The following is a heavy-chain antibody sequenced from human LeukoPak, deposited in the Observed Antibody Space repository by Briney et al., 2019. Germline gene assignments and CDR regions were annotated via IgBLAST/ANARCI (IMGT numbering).Heavy chain of an antibody. D-gene: IGHD3-22*01. CDR2: IYYSGST. V-gene: IGHV4-59*08. J-gene: IGHJ4*02. CDR3: ARSFYYYDSSGTPFDY. Sequence: KASETLSLTCAVYGGSFSGYQWGWIRQPPGKGLEWIGYIYYSGSTNYNPSLKSRVTISVDTSKNQFSLKLSSVTAADTAVYYCARSFYYYDSSGTPFDYWGQGTLVTVSS. CDR1: GGSFSGYQ.